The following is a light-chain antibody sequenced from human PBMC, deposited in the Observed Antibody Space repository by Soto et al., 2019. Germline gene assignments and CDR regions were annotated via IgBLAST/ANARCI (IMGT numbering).Light chain of an antibody. Sequence: EIVLTPSPATLSLSPVERATLSCRASQSLRTYLAWYQQKPGQAPRLLMYDASNRATGIPARFSGSGSGTDFTLTISRLEPEDFAVYYCQQYGSSPEITFGQGTRLEIK. CDR2: DAS. J-gene: IGKJ5*01. V-gene: IGKV3-20*01. CDR1: QSLRTY. CDR3: QQYGSSPEIT.